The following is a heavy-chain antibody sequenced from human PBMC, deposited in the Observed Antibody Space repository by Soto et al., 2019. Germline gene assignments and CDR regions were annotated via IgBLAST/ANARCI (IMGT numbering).Heavy chain of an antibody. V-gene: IGHV1-18*01. D-gene: IGHD2-8*01. CDR2: ISTYNGNT. CDR3: ARDPYHVLMMNAPNIYGLDV. CDR1: GYTFTTYD. J-gene: IGHJ6*02. Sequence: ASVKVSCKASGYTFTTYDISWGRQAPGQGLEWMGRISTYNGNTNYPQSLQGRLTMTTDTSTSTAYMELRSLKSDDTAVYYCARDPYHVLMMNAPNIYGLDVWGQGTTVTVSS.